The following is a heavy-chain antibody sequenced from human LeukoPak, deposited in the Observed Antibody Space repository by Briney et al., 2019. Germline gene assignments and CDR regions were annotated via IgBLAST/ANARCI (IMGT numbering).Heavy chain of an antibody. J-gene: IGHJ6*03. Sequence: GGSLRLSCAASGFSFSSYGMHWVRQAPGKGLEWVAYIQYDGSNEQYADSVKGRFSISRDSSKNILNLQMNSLRAEDTAVYYCARERGDPMGRGVIIKHKYYYYMDVWGKGTTVTVSS. D-gene: IGHD3-10*01. CDR2: IQYDGSNE. V-gene: IGHV3-30*02. CDR3: ARERGDPMGRGVIIKHKYYYYMDV. CDR1: GFSFSSYG.